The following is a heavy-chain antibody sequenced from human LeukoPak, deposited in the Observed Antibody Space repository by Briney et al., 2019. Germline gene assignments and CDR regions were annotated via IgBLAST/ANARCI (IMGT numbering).Heavy chain of an antibody. CDR3: AKREPSRIDY. Sequence: GGSLRLSCAASGFTFSTYGMNWVRQAPGKGLEWVSYIGTSSSTIYYADSVKGRFTISRDNSKNTLYLQMNSLRAEDTAVYYCAKREPSRIDYWGQGTLVTVSS. CDR2: IGTSSSTI. CDR1: GFTFSTYG. J-gene: IGHJ4*02. D-gene: IGHD1-26*01. V-gene: IGHV3-48*01.